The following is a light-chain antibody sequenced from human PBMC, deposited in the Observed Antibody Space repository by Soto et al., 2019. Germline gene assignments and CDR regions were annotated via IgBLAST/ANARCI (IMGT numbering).Light chain of an antibody. CDR1: QSVSSSS. J-gene: IGKJ1*01. Sequence: EIVLTQSPGTLSLSPGERATLSCRASQSVSSSSLAWYQQRPGQAPKLLIYVASSRATGIPDRFSVSGSGTDFTLTISRLEPEDFAMYYCQQYGSSPVTFGQGTKVEIK. V-gene: IGKV3-20*01. CDR3: QQYGSSPVT. CDR2: VAS.